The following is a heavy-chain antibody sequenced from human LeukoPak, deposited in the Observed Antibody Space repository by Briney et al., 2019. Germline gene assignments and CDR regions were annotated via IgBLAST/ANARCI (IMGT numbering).Heavy chain of an antibody. D-gene: IGHD3-22*01. CDR3: ARDSTTMIVVVIYYFDY. CDR2: ISYDGSNK. Sequence: PGGSPRLSCAASGFTFSSYAMHWVRQAPGKGLEWVAVISYDGSNKYYADSVKGRFTISRDNSKNTLYLQMNSLRAEDTAVYYCARDSTTMIVVVIYYFDYWGQGTLVTVSS. V-gene: IGHV3-30-3*01. CDR1: GFTFSSYA. J-gene: IGHJ4*02.